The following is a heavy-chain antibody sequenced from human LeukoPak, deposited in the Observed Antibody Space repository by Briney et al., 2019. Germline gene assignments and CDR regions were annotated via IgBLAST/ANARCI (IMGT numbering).Heavy chain of an antibody. J-gene: IGHJ4*02. V-gene: IGHV4-59*08. Sequence: SETLSLTCTVSGGSISSYYWSWIRQPPGKGLEWIGYIYYSGSTNYNPSLKSRVTISVDTSKNQFSLKLSSVTAADTAVYYCARGSYPSGYYQIYFDYWGQGTLVTVSS. D-gene: IGHD3-22*01. CDR1: GGSISSYY. CDR3: ARGSYPSGYYQIYFDY. CDR2: IYYSGST.